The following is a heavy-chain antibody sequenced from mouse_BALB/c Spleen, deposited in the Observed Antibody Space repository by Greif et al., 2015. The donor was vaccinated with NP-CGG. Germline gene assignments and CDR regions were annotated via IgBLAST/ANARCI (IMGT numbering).Heavy chain of an antibody. V-gene: IGHV1-84*02. Sequence: VQRVESGPELVKPGASVKISCKASGYTFTDYYINWVKQKPGQGLEWIGWIYPGSGNTKYNEKFKGKATLTVDTSSSTAYMQLSSLTSEDTAVYFCARRTGTEAMDYWGQGTSVNVSS. CDR3: ARRTGTEAMDY. CDR1: GYTFTDYY. J-gene: IGHJ4*01. CDR2: IYPGSGNT. D-gene: IGHD4-1*01.